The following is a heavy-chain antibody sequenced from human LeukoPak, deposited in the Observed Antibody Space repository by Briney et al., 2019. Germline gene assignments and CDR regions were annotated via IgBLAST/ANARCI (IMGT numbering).Heavy chain of an antibody. Sequence: GGSLRLSCAASGFTFSSYAMSWGRQAPGKGLEWVAFIRNDGSNEYYADSVKGRFTISRDNSKNTLYLQMNSLRAEDTAVYYCAKGPRVRGVIDWGQGTLVTVSS. CDR2: IRNDGSNE. D-gene: IGHD3-10*01. J-gene: IGHJ4*02. CDR3: AKGPRVRGVID. V-gene: IGHV3-30*02. CDR1: GFTFSSYA.